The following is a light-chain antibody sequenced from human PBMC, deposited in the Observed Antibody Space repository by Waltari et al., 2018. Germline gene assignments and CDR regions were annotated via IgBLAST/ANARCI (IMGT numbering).Light chain of an antibody. CDR1: SSDVGAYNY. CDR3: YSFAXYXXFYV. CDR2: DVS. J-gene: IGLJ1*01. Sequence: SALTQPASXXGSPGXSIAISCTGXSSDVGAYNYVSWYQQHPGKAPKVIIYDVSKRPSGISXXXSGSKSDNXXSLTISGLQAEDEADYXXYSFAXYXXFYVFGSGXXVTVL. V-gene: IGLV2-14*03.